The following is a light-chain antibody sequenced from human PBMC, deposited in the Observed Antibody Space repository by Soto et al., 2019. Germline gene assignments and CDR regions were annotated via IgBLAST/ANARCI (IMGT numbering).Light chain of an antibody. CDR1: QGISSY. CDR2: AAS. CDR3: QQQNSYTLT. Sequence: AIRMTQSPSSLSASTGDRVTITPRASQGISSYLAWYQKKTGKAPKLLIYAASTLQSGVPSRFSGSVSGTDFNLTISRLQTEDCATYYGQQQNSYTLTFCGGTKVDIK. V-gene: IGKV1-8*01. J-gene: IGKJ4*01.